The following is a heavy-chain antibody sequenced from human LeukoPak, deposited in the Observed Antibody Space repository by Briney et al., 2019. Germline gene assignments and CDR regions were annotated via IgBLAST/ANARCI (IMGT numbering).Heavy chain of an antibody. V-gene: IGHV3-23*01. D-gene: IGHD1-26*01. J-gene: IGHJ6*02. CDR1: GFTFSSYA. CDR2: ISGSGGST. CDR3: AKPFLGSYYYYGMDV. Sequence: GGSLRLSCAASGFTFSSYAMSWVRQAPGKGLEWGSAISGSGGSTYYADSGKGRFTISRDNSKNPLYLQMNSLRAEDTAVYYCAKPFLGSYYYYGMDVWGQGTTVTVSS.